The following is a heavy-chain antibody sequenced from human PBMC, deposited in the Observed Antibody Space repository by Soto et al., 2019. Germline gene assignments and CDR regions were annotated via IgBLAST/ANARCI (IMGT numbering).Heavy chain of an antibody. D-gene: IGHD2-21*01. CDR1: GGSISSGGYY. Sequence: QVQLQESGPGLVKPSQTLSLTCTVSGGSISSGGYYWSWIRQHPGKGLEWIGYIYYSGSTYYNPSLKSRVTISVDTSKNQFSLKLSSVTAADTAVYYCARDIRKNPWTGAKNAFDIWGQGTMVTVSS. CDR3: ARDIRKNPWTGAKNAFDI. V-gene: IGHV4-31*03. J-gene: IGHJ3*02. CDR2: IYYSGST.